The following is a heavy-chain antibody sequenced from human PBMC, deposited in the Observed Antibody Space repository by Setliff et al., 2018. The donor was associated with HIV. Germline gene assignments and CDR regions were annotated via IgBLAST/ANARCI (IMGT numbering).Heavy chain of an antibody. CDR3: ATGRFFVANY. CDR1: GSIFSISY. Sequence: PGGSLRLSCAATGSIFSISYMHWVRQAPGRGLEWVSLISSDGSTTTYADSVKGRFTVSRDNARNTLYLQMNSLRPDDTAVYYCATGRFFVANYWGPGTLVTVSS. V-gene: IGHV3-74*03. CDR2: ISSDGSTT. J-gene: IGHJ4*02. D-gene: IGHD2-8*01.